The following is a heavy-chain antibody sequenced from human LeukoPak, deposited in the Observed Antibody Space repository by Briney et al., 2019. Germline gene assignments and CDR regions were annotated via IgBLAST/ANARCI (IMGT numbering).Heavy chain of an antibody. J-gene: IGHJ4*02. D-gene: IGHD6-6*01. V-gene: IGHV3-23*01. CDR2: ISGSGDVT. Sequence: GGSLRLSCEASGFTFSNYPMSWVRQAPGRGLEWVSVISGSGDVTHYADAMKGRFTISRDNAKNTLNLQMNSLRAEDTAIYYCARDSSHYLGSSDYWGQGTLVTASS. CDR3: ARDSSHYLGSSDY. CDR1: GFTFSNYP.